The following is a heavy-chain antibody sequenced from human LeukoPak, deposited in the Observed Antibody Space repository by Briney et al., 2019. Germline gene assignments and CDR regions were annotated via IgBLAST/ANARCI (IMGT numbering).Heavy chain of an antibody. D-gene: IGHD6-13*01. V-gene: IGHV3-23*01. CDR3: ARELASGD. CDR2: ISGSGGNT. CDR1: GFTFSSHA. Sequence: PGGSLRLSCAASGFTFSSHAMTWVRQAPGKELEWVSAISGSGGNTHYADSVKGRFTISRDNSKNTLYLQMNSLRAEDTAVYYCARELASGDWGQGTLVTVSS. J-gene: IGHJ4*02.